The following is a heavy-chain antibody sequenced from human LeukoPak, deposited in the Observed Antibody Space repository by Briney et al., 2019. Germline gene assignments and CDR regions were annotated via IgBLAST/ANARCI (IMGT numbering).Heavy chain of an antibody. V-gene: IGHV1-2*02. Sequence: ASVKVSCKASGYTFTGYYMHWVRQAPGQGLEWMGWINPNSGGTNYAQKFQGRVTMTRDTSISTAYMGLSRLRSDDTAVYYCARDWWELLHYFDYWGQGTLVTVSS. D-gene: IGHD1-26*01. CDR2: INPNSGGT. CDR3: ARDWWELLHYFDY. J-gene: IGHJ4*02. CDR1: GYTFTGYY.